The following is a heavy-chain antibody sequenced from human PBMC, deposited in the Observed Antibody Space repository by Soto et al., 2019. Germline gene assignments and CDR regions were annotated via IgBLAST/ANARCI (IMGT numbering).Heavy chain of an antibody. V-gene: IGHV4-61*02. J-gene: IGHJ4*02. CDR3: ARELAAAPDY. CDR2: IYTSGST. D-gene: IGHD6-13*01. CDR1: GGSISSSSYY. Sequence: LSLTCTVSGGSISSSSYYWGWIRQPAGKGLEWIGRIYTSGSTNYNPSLKSRVTMSVDTSKNQFSLKLSSVTAADTAVYYCARELAAAPDYWGQGTLVTAPQ.